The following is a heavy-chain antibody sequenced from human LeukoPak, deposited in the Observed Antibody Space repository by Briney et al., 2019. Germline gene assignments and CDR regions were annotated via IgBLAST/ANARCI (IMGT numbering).Heavy chain of an antibody. Sequence: SETLSLTCAVYGGSFSGYYWSWIRQPPGKGLEWIGEINHSGSTNYNPSLKSRVTISVDTSKNRFSLKLSSVTAADTAVYYCARGITIFGVVDAFDIWGQGTMVTVSS. V-gene: IGHV4-34*01. J-gene: IGHJ3*02. CDR2: INHSGST. CDR3: ARGITIFGVVDAFDI. D-gene: IGHD3-3*01. CDR1: GGSFSGYY.